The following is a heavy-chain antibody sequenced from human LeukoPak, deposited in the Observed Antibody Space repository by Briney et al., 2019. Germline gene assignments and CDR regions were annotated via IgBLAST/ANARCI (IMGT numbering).Heavy chain of an antibody. V-gene: IGHV4-4*08. Sequence: SETLSLTCTVSGGSISSYYWSWIRQPPGKGLEWIGYIYTSGSTNYNPSLKSRVTISVDTSKNQFSLKLSSVTAADTAVYYCARVWRDAFDIWGQGTMVTVSS. D-gene: IGHD3-10*01. CDR1: GGSISSYY. CDR2: IYTSGST. CDR3: ARVWRDAFDI. J-gene: IGHJ3*02.